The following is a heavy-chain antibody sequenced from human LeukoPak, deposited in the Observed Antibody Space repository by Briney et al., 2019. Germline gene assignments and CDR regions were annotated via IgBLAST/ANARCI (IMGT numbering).Heavy chain of an antibody. Sequence: GRSLRLSCAASGFTFSSYAMHWVRQAPGKGLEWVAVMSYDGSNKYYADSVKGRFTISRDNSKNTLYLQTNSLRAEDTAVYYCARVRSDGDYHDAFDIWGQGTMVTVSS. CDR3: ARVRSDGDYHDAFDI. D-gene: IGHD4-17*01. CDR2: MSYDGSNK. CDR1: GFTFSSYA. V-gene: IGHV3-30-3*01. J-gene: IGHJ3*02.